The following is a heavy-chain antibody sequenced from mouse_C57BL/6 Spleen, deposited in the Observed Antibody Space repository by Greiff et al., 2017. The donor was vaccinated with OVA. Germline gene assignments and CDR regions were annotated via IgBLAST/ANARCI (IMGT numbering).Heavy chain of an antibody. Sequence: QVQLKESGPELVRPGVSVKISCKGSGYTFTDYAMHWVKQSHAKSLEWIGVISTYYGDASYNQKFKDKATMTVDKSSSTAYMELARLTSEDSAVYYCARRLIYYDYDEVYFDYWGQGTTLTVSS. J-gene: IGHJ2*01. CDR1: GYTFTDYA. D-gene: IGHD2-4*01. CDR3: ARRLIYYDYDEVYFDY. V-gene: IGHV1-67*01. CDR2: ISTYYGDA.